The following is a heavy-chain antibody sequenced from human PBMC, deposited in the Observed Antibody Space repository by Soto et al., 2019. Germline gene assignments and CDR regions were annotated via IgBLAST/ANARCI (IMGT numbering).Heavy chain of an antibody. CDR2: ITSSGVTM. CDR1: GFRFSNYE. Sequence: SLRLSCEASGFRFSNYEMNWIRQAPGKGLEWISYITSSGVTMSYADSVRGRFTISRDNAKNSLYLQMNSLRVEDAGIYYCAPLAYRTDLTCDAWTWGRGTLVTVSS. D-gene: IGHD2-8*02. J-gene: IGHJ4*02. V-gene: IGHV3-48*03. CDR3: APLAYRTDLTCDAWT.